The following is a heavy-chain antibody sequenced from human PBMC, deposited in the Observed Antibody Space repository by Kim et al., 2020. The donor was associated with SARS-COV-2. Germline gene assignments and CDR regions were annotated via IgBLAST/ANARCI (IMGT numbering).Heavy chain of an antibody. D-gene: IGHD3-10*01. CDR1: GFTFDDYA. Sequence: GGSLRLSCAASGFTFDDYAMHWVRQAPGKGLEWVSGISWNSGSIGYADSVKGRFTISRDNAKNSLYLQMNSLRAEDTALYYCAKDGGDGFYGSGSYYNVGVYGMDVWGQGTTVTVSS. CDR3: AKDGGDGFYGSGSYYNVGVYGMDV. J-gene: IGHJ6*02. CDR2: ISWNSGSI. V-gene: IGHV3-9*01.